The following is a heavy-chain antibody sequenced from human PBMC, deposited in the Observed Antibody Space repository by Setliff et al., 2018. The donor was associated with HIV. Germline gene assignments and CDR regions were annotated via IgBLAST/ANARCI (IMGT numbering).Heavy chain of an antibody. V-gene: IGHV4-61*01. CDR1: GGSVSSDSSY. CDR3: ARGPSASTFDP. D-gene: IGHD2-15*01. Sequence: SETLSLTCAVSGGSVSSDSSYWSWIRQPPGKGLEWIGYIYYSGTTNYNPSFKSRVTISVDTSKNQFSLKMGSVTASDTAVYYCARGPSASTFDPWGQGTLVTVSS. CDR2: IYYSGTT. J-gene: IGHJ5*02.